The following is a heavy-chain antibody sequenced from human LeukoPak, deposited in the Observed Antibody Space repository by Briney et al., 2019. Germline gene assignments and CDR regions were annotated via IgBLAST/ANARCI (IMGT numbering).Heavy chain of an antibody. D-gene: IGHD3-10*01. CDR3: ARQLLWFGEPGYFDY. CDR2: IYTSGST. CDR1: GGSISSYY. Sequence: PSETLSLTCTVSGGSISSYYWSWIRQPAGKGLEWIGRIYTSGSTNYNPSLKSRVTMSVDTSKNQFSLKLSSVTAADTAVYYCARQLLWFGEPGYFDYWGQGTLVTVSS. V-gene: IGHV4-4*07. J-gene: IGHJ4*02.